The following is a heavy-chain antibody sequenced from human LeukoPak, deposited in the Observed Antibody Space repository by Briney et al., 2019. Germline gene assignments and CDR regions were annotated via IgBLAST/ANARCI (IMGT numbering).Heavy chain of an antibody. J-gene: IGHJ4*02. Sequence: ASVKVSCKASGYTFTSYGISWVRQAPGQGLEWMGWISAYNGNTNYAQKLQGRVTMTTDTSTSTAYLELRSLRSDDTAVYYCARDRYCSGGSCWDYWGQGTLVTVSS. CDR1: GYTFTSYG. CDR2: ISAYNGNT. D-gene: IGHD2-15*01. CDR3: ARDRYCSGGSCWDY. V-gene: IGHV1-18*01.